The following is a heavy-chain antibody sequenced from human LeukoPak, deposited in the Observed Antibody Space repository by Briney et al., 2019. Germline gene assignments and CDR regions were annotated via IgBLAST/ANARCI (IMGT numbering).Heavy chain of an antibody. CDR3: ARLEVARGVMLGLDV. J-gene: IGHJ6*02. CDR1: GFDVSSSY. V-gene: IGHV3-66*04. CDR2: MYSGGTT. D-gene: IGHD3-16*01. Sequence: PGGSLRLSCAVSGFDVSSSYVNWVRQAPGKGLGRVAVMYSGGTTYYSDSVKGRFTISRDNSKNTVSLQINSLRVEDTAMYYCARLEVARGVMLGLDVWGQGTTVTVSS.